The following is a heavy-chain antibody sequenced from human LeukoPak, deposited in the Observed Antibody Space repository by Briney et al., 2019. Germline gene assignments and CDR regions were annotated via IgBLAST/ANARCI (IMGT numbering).Heavy chain of an antibody. CDR3: ARDGGLGYCSRTSCYGPPYGMDV. D-gene: IGHD2-2*01. J-gene: IGHJ6*04. CDR2: IWYDGSNK. CDR1: GFTFSSYG. Sequence: PGGSLRLSCAASGFTFSSYGMHWVRQAPGKGLEWVAVIWYDGSNKYYADSVKGRFTISRDNSKNTLYLQMNSLRAEDTAVYYCARDGGLGYCSRTSCYGPPYGMDVWGKGTTVTVSS. V-gene: IGHV3-33*01.